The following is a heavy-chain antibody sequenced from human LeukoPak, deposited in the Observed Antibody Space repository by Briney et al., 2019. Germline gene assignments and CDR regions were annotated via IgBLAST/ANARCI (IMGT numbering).Heavy chain of an antibody. D-gene: IGHD4-23*01. V-gene: IGHV3-7*01. Sequence: PGGSLRLSCAASGITFSSYWMSWVRQAPGKGLEWVANIKEDGSEKHYVDSVKGRFTIPRDNAKNSLYLQMNSLRAEDTAVYYCARADGVGVVTPYFQHWGQGTLVTVSS. J-gene: IGHJ1*01. CDR2: IKEDGSEK. CDR3: ARADGVGVVTPYFQH. CDR1: GITFSSYW.